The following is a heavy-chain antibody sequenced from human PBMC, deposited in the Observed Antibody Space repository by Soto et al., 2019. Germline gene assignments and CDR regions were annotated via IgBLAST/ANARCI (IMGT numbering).Heavy chain of an antibody. CDR3: ASAPSKPGEPIWDVFDF. J-gene: IGHJ3*01. CDR2: ISASGIT. V-gene: IGHV4-4*07. CDR1: GGSISSYY. Sequence: QVHLQESGPGLVKPSETLSLTCTVSGGSISSYYWNWIRQSAGKGLEWIGRISASGITNYNPSLKSRINMSIDTFKNHFSLTLSSVTAADTAVYYCASAPSKPGEPIWDVFDFWGQGTMVTVSS. D-gene: IGHD1-26*01.